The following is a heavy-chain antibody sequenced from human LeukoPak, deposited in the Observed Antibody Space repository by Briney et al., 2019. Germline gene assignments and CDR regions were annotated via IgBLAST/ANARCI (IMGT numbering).Heavy chain of an antibody. CDR2: INQSGST. CDR3: ARGAPRYCSSTSCLRVAFDI. V-gene: IGHV4-34*01. Sequence: PSETLSLTCAVYGGSFSGYYWSWIRQPPGKGLEWIGEINQSGSTNYNPSFKSRVTISVDTSKNQFSLKLSSVTAADTAVYYCARGAPRYCSSTSCLRVAFDIWGQGTMVTVSS. D-gene: IGHD2-2*01. CDR1: GGSFSGYY. J-gene: IGHJ3*02.